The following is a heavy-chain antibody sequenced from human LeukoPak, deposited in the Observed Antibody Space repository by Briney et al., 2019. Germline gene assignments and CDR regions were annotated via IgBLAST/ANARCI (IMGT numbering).Heavy chain of an antibody. J-gene: IGHJ4*02. CDR1: GFTFSSYA. V-gene: IGHV3-23*01. D-gene: IGHD3-22*01. CDR2: ISGSGGST. CDR3: AKPYYDPIYSPLGY. Sequence: GGSLRLSCAASGFTFSSYAMSWVRQAPGKGLEWVSAISGSGGSTYYADSVKGRFPISRDNSKNTLYLQMNSLRAEDTAVYYCAKPYYDPIYSPLGYWGQGTLVTVSS.